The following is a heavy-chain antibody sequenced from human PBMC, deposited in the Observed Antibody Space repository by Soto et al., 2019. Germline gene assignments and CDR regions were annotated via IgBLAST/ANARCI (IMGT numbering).Heavy chain of an antibody. CDR1: GFTFSSYG. J-gene: IGHJ4*02. CDR2: IWYDGTNR. V-gene: IGHV3-33*08. D-gene: IGHD6-19*01. CDR3: ARESSSGRRDRIDY. Sequence: GGSLRLSCAASGFTFSSYGMHWVRQAPGKGLEWVTVIWYDGTNRFYADSVKGRFTISRDISENTVYLQMDSLRSEDTAVYYCARESSSGRRDRIDYWGQGTLVTVSS.